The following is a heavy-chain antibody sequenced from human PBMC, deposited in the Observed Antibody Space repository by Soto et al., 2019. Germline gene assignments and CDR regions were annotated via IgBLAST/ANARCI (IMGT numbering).Heavy chain of an antibody. CDR2: IIPIFGTA. Sequence: ASVKVSCKASGGTFSSYAISWVRQAPGQGLEWMGGIIPIFGTANYAQKFQGRVTITADESTSTAYMELSSLRSEDTAGYYCARKHCSSTSCYYYYGMDVWGQGTTVTVSS. CDR1: GGTFSSYA. CDR3: ARKHCSSTSCYYYYGMDV. V-gene: IGHV1-69*13. D-gene: IGHD2-2*01. J-gene: IGHJ6*02.